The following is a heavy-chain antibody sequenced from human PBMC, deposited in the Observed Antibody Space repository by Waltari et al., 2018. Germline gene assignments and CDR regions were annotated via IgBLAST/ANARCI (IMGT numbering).Heavy chain of an antibody. V-gene: IGHV4-59*01. J-gene: IGHJ6*03. Sequence: QVQLQESGPGLVKPSETLSLTCTVSAGSTSTYYWSWVRQSPGKGLAWIGYIHYSGSSVYNPSLRSRVAISLDTPNNQFSLRLRSVTAADAAIYYCARADTSTSYFYYYMDVWGKGTTVTVSS. CDR3: ARADTSTSYFYYYMDV. CDR2: IHYSGSS. CDR1: AGSTSTYY. D-gene: IGHD1-26*01.